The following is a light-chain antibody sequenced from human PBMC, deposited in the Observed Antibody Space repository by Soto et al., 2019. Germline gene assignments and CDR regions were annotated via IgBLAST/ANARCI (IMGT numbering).Light chain of an antibody. Sequence: EIVITQSPATLSVSPGERATLSCRASQSVSSNVAWYQQKPGQAPRLLIYGASTRATGIPARVSGSGSGTEFTLTISSLQSEDFAVYYWQQYNTWPPLITFGQGTRLEIK. J-gene: IGKJ5*01. CDR2: GAS. V-gene: IGKV3-15*01. CDR1: QSVSSN. CDR3: QQYNTWPPLIT.